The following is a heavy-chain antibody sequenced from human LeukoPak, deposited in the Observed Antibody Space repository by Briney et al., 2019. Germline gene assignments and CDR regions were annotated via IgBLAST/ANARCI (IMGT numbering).Heavy chain of an antibody. CDR3: AKLIGYCTGGSCYHDNFDV. CDR2: LDGSGFFT. D-gene: IGHD2-15*01. V-gene: IGHV3-23*01. J-gene: IGHJ3*01. CDR1: GFTFSNYA. Sequence: PGGSLRLSCTASGFTFSNYAMSWVRQAPGKGLEWVSALDGSGFFTVYGDSVKGRFTISRDNSKNTVYLQVRSLRAEDTALYYCAKLIGYCTGGSCYHDNFDVWGQGTMVTISS.